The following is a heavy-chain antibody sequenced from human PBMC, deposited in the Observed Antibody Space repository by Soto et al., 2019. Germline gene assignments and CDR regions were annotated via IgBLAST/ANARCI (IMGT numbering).Heavy chain of an antibody. Sequence: GGSLRLSCAASGFTFSSYSMNWVRQAPGKGLEWVSYISSSSSTIYYADSVKGRFTISRDNAKNSLYLQMNSLRDEDTAVYYCARGYYDFWSGYYSPAPGYSMDVWGQGATVTVSS. CDR1: GFTFSSYS. D-gene: IGHD3-3*01. CDR3: ARGYYDFWSGYYSPAPGYSMDV. J-gene: IGHJ6*02. V-gene: IGHV3-48*02. CDR2: ISSSSSTI.